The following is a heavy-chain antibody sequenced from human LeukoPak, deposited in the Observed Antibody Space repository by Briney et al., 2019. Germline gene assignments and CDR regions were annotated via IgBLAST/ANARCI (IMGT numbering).Heavy chain of an antibody. CDR2: ISSSSSTI. V-gene: IGHV3-48*04. CDR1: GFTFSSYS. Sequence: GGSLRLSCAASGFTFSSYSMNWVRQAPGKGLEWVSYISSSSSTIYYADSVKGRFTISRDNAKNSLYLQMNSLRAEDTAVYYCAIYCSSTSCYHKLFDYWGQGTLVTVPS. J-gene: IGHJ4*02. D-gene: IGHD2-2*01. CDR3: AIYCSSTSCYHKLFDY.